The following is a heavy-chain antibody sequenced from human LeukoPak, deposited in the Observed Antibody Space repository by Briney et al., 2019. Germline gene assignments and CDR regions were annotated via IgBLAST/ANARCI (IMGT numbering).Heavy chain of an antibody. V-gene: IGHV4-31*03. D-gene: IGHD2-2*01. Sequence: PSQTLSLTCTVSGGSISSGGYYWSWIRQHPGKGLEWIGYIYYSGSTYYNPSLKSRVTISVDTSKNQFSLKLSSVTAADTAVYYCARDPRAPVRTRAFDIWGQGTMVIVSS. J-gene: IGHJ3*02. CDR1: GGSISSGGYY. CDR2: IYYSGST. CDR3: ARDPRAPVRTRAFDI.